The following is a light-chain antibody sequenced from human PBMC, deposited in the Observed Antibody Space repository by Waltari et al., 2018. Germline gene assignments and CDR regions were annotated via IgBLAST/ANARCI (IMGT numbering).Light chain of an antibody. CDR2: EVT. Sequence: QSALTQPPSPSGSPGQSVTIPCTGTNRDVGACNYASWYQQRPGKAPKLIIFEVTKRPSGVPDRFSGSKSGNTASLTVSGLQADDEADYFCTSYGGSNNLLFGGGTKLTVL. V-gene: IGLV2-8*01. CDR1: NRDVGACNY. CDR3: TSYGGSNNLL. J-gene: IGLJ3*02.